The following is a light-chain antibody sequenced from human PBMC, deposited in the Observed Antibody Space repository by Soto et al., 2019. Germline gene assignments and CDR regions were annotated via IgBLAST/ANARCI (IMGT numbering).Light chain of an antibody. J-gene: IGLJ1*01. CDR3: QSYDSSLSASYV. V-gene: IGLV1-40*01. CDR1: SSNIGAGCE. CDR2: GNT. Sequence: QSVLTQPPSVPGAPGQRVTTSCTGCSSNIGAGCEVHWYQHLPGKAPKLLIYGNTNRPSGVPDRFSGSKSGTSASLAITVLQAEDEADYYCQSYDSSLSASYVFGGGTKVTVL.